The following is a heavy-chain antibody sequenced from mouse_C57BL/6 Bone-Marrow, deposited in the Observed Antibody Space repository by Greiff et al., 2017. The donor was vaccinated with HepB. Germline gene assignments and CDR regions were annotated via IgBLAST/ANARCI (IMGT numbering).Heavy chain of an antibody. D-gene: IGHD1-1*01. CDR2: IFPGSGST. V-gene: IGHV1-75*01. CDR3: ARSNYGSSFYFDY. J-gene: IGHJ2*01. CDR1: GYTFTDYY. Sequence: VKLQESGPELVKPGASVKISCKASGYTFTDYYINWVKQRPGQGLEWIGWIFPGSGSTYYNEKFKGKATLTVDKSSSTAYMLLSSLTSEDSAVYFCARSNYGSSFYFDYWGQGTTLTVSS.